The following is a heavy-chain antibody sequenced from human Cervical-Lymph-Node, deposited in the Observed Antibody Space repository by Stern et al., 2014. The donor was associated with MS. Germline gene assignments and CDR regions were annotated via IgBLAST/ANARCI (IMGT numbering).Heavy chain of an antibody. V-gene: IGHV3-53*01. Sequence: EVQLEESGGGLIQPGGSLRLSCAAPGFAVSKNYMSWVRQAPGKGLEWVSLIYTDASTYYAGSVKGRFTISRESSKHKLFLQMNSLRAEDTAMYYCARAIFGVNTAAMAPDAFDSWGQGTMVTVSS. D-gene: IGHD3-3*01. CDR3: ARAIFGVNTAAMAPDAFDS. J-gene: IGHJ3*01. CDR1: GFAVSKNY. CDR2: IYTDAST.